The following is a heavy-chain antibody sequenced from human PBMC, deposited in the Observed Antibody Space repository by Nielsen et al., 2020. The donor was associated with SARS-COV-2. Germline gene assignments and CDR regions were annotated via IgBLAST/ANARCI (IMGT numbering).Heavy chain of an antibody. CDR3: ARDSYGMDV. Sequence: GESLKISCEASGFTFSSYSMNWVRQAPGKGLEWVSSISSSSMNIYYADSVKGRFTISRDNAKKSLYLQMNSLRVEDTAVYYCARDSYGMDVWGQGTTVTVSS. J-gene: IGHJ6*02. V-gene: IGHV3-21*01. CDR2: ISSSSMNI. CDR1: GFTFSSYS.